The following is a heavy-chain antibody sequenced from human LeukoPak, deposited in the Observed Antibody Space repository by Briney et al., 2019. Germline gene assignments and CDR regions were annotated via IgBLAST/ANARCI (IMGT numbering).Heavy chain of an antibody. CDR1: GFTFSSYW. V-gene: IGHV3-7*01. Sequence: GGSLRLSCAASGFTFSSYWMSWVRQAPGKGLEWVANIKQDGREKYSVDSVKGRFTISRDNAKNSLYLQMNSLRAEDTAVYYCARDAWTSYYYYMDVWGKGTTVTISS. D-gene: IGHD3/OR15-3a*01. CDR2: IKQDGREK. CDR3: ARDAWTSYYYYMDV. J-gene: IGHJ6*03.